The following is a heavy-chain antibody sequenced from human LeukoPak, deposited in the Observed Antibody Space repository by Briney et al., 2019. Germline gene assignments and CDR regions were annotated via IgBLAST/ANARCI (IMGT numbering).Heavy chain of an antibody. J-gene: IGHJ4*02. CDR2: INPHSGGT. V-gene: IGHV1-2*02. D-gene: IGHD2-21*01. CDR1: GYTFTGYY. Sequence: ASVKVSCKASGYTFTGYYLHWVRQAPGQGLEWMGWINPHSGGTNYAQKFQGRVTMTRDTSISTAYMELSRLRSDDTAVYYCARGSGYCGGDCYGYWGQGTLVTVSS. CDR3: ARGSGYCGGDCYGY.